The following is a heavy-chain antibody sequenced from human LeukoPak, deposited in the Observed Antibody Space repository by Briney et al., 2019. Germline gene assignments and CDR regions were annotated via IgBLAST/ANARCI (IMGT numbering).Heavy chain of an antibody. CDR2: IRHDGSHH. Sequence: GGSLRLSCAASGFGFSSYAMHWVRQAPGKGLEWVAFIRHDGSHHYHGDSVKGRFTISRDNSKNTLYLEMTSLRPEDTAVYYCAKVRLLGALDDAFDVWGQGTMVTV. D-gene: IGHD3-16*01. CDR1: GFGFSSYA. CDR3: AKVRLLGALDDAFDV. J-gene: IGHJ3*01. V-gene: IGHV3-30*02.